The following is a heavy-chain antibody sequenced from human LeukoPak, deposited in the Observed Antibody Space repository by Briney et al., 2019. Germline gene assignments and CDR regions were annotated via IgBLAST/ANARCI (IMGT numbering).Heavy chain of an antibody. D-gene: IGHD1-26*01. CDR2: IYTSGRT. CDR1: GHSINSFY. CDR3: SRFSGSYSIDY. J-gene: IGHJ4*02. Sequence: SDTLSLTCTVSGHSINSFYWIWVRQPPGKGREGIRYIYTSGRTNYNPSLNSRVTIALDTSKNQYSLKVGTVTASDTSGYYFSRFSGSYSIDYWGQGTLVTVSS. V-gene: IGHV4-4*09.